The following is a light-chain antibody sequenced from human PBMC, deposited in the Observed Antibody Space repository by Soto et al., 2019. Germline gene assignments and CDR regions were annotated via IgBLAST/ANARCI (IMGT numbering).Light chain of an antibody. CDR3: QQRSNWPPDKYT. J-gene: IGKJ2*01. Sequence: EIVLTQSPATLSLSPGERATLSCRASQSVSSYLAWYQQKPGQAPRLLIYDASNRASGIPARFSGGGSGTDFTLTISSLEPEDFAVYYCQQRSNWPPDKYTFGQGTKLEI. CDR1: QSVSSY. V-gene: IGKV3-11*01. CDR2: DAS.